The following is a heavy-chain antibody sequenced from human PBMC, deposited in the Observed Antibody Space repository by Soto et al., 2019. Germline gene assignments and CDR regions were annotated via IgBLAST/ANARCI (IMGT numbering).Heavy chain of an antibody. J-gene: IGHJ6*03. CDR3: AKDEGIVVVPAAIHCYMDV. CDR1: GFTFSSYA. V-gene: IGHV3-23*01. Sequence: EVQLLESGGGLVQPGGSLRLSCAASGFTFSSYAMSWVRQAPGKGLEWVSAISGSGGSTYYADSVKGRFTISRDNSKNTLYLQMNSLRAEDTAVYYCAKDEGIVVVPAAIHCYMDVWGKGTTVTVSS. CDR2: ISGSGGST. D-gene: IGHD2-2*01.